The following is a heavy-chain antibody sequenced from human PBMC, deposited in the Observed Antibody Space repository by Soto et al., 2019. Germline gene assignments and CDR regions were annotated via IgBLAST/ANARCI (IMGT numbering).Heavy chain of an antibody. CDR2: ISSSSSYI. D-gene: IGHD3-22*01. CDR3: ARDFRDYYDSSGYPYY. Sequence: GGSLRLSCAASGFTFSSYSMNWVRQAPGKGLEWVSSISSSSSYIYYADSVKGRFTISRDNAKHSLYLQMNSLRDEDTAVYYCARDFRDYYDSSGYPYYWGQGTLVTVSS. J-gene: IGHJ4*02. V-gene: IGHV3-21*01. CDR1: GFTFSSYS.